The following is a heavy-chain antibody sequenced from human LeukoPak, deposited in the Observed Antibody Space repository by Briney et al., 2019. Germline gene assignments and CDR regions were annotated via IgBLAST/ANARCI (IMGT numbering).Heavy chain of an antibody. J-gene: IGHJ6*02. CDR3: AREDYYDSSGYRPSYYYGMDV. Sequence: GGSLRLSCAASGFTVSSNYMSWVRQAPGKGLEWVSVIYSGGSTYYADSVKGRFTISRDNSKNTLYLQMNSLRAEDTAVYYCAREDYYDSSGYRPSYYYGMDVWGQGTTVTVSS. CDR2: IYSGGST. D-gene: IGHD3-22*01. CDR1: GFTVSSNY. V-gene: IGHV3-66*01.